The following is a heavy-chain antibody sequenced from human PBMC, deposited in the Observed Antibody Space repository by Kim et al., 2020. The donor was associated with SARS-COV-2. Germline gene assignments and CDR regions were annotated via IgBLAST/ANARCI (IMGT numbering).Heavy chain of an antibody. CDR2: ISGSGGST. CDR3: VPSSGYYRPFDY. Sequence: GGSLRLSCAASGFTFSSYAMSWVRQAPGKGLEWVSAISGSGGSTYYADSVKGRFTISRDNSKNTLYLQMNSLRAEDTAVYYCVPSSGYYRPFDYWGQGTLVTVSS. V-gene: IGHV3-23*01. CDR1: GFTFSSYA. D-gene: IGHD3-22*01. J-gene: IGHJ4*02.